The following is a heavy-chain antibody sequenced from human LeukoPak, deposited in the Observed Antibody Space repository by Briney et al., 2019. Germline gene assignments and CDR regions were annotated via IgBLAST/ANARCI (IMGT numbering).Heavy chain of an antibody. CDR2: IIPIFGTA. CDR3: ARGGYSGYVDPLYYFDY. D-gene: IGHD5-12*01. V-gene: IGHV1-69*05. CDR1: GGTFSSYA. J-gene: IGHJ4*02. Sequence: SVKVSCKASGGTFSSYAISWVRQAPGQGLEWMGGIIPIFGTANYAQKFQGRVTITTDESTSTAYMELSSLRSEDTDVYYCARGGYSGYVDPLYYFDYWGQGTLVTVSS.